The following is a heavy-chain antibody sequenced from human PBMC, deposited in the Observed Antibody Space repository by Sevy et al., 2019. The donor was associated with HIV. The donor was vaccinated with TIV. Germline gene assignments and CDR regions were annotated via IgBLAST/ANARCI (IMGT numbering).Heavy chain of an antibody. V-gene: IGHV4-34*01. CDR3: ARHCSGTSCSHAFDI. Sequence: SETLSLTCAVYGGSFSGYYWSRIRQPPWKGLEWIGEINHSGSTNYNPSLKSRVTISVDTSKNQFSLKLSSVTAADTAVYYCARHCSGTSCSHAFDIWGQGTMVTVSS. CDR1: GGSFSGYY. D-gene: IGHD2-2*01. J-gene: IGHJ3*02. CDR2: INHSGST.